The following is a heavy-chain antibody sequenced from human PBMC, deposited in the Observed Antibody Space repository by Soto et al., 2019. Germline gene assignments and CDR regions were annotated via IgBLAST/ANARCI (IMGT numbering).Heavy chain of an antibody. CDR1: GFKFDDYA. CDR3: ARDMNDSGYFDL. CDR2: INWNGDST. J-gene: IGHJ2*01. V-gene: IGHV3-20*04. D-gene: IGHD1-1*01. Sequence: EVQLVESGGDVGRPGGSLSLYCTASGFKFDDYAMSWVRQVPGKGLEWVSGINWNGDSTNYADSVRGRFTISRDNAKNSLFLLMKSLRAEETAFYYCARDMNDSGYFDLWGRGTLVTVSS.